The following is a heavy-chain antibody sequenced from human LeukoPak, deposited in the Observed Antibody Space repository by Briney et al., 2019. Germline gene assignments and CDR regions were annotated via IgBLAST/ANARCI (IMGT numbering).Heavy chain of an antibody. J-gene: IGHJ4*02. CDR2: ISSSSSYI. Sequence: GGSLRLSCAASGFTFSSYSMNWVRQAPGKGLEWVSSISSSSSYIYYADSVKGRFTISRDNAKNSLYLQMNSLRAEDTAVYYCARDGRHGSFFDYWGQGTLVTVSS. CDR3: ARDGRHGSFFDY. D-gene: IGHD1-14*01. V-gene: IGHV3-21*01. CDR1: GFTFSSYS.